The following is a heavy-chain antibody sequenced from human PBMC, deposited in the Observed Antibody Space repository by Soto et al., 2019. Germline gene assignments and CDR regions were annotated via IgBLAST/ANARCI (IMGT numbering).Heavy chain of an antibody. D-gene: IGHD2-15*01. CDR2: IYYSGST. V-gene: IGHV4-59*01. CDR1: GGSISNYY. J-gene: IGHJ4*02. Sequence: QVQLQESGPGLVKPSETLSLTCTVSGGSISNYYWSWIRQPPGKGLEWIGYIYYSGSTNYNPSLKSRVTISLDTSKNQFSLKLSSVTAADTAVYYCARGGGYCRGGSCYHLYYWGQGTLATVSS. CDR3: ARGGGYCRGGSCYHLYY.